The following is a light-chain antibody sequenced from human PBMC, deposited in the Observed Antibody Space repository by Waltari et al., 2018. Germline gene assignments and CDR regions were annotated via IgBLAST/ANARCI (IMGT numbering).Light chain of an antibody. V-gene: IGKV3-20*01. CDR2: SSS. CDR1: QSVGSNY. CDR3: QQYATSPLT. J-gene: IGKJ4*01. Sequence: EIVLTQSPGTMSLSPGERASLSCRASQSVGSNYLAWYQQKPGQAPRLLIYSSSSRATGIPDRVSGSGSGTDFTLAISRLEPEDFAVYYCQQYATSPLTFGGGTTVEIK.